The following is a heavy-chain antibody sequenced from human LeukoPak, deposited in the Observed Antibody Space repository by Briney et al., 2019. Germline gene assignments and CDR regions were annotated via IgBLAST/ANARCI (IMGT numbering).Heavy chain of an antibody. CDR2: FDPEDGET. D-gene: IGHD5-24*01. CDR3: ARDTEMATINDY. V-gene: IGHV1-24*01. CDR1: GYTLTELS. J-gene: IGHJ4*02. Sequence: ASVKVSCKVSGYTLTELSMHWVRQAPGKGLEWMGGFDPEDGETIYAQKFQGRVTMTEDTSTDTAYMELSSLRSEDTAVYYCARDTEMATINDYWGQGTLVTVSS.